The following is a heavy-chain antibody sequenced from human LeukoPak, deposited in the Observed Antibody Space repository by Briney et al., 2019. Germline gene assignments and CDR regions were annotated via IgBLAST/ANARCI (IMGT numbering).Heavy chain of an antibody. CDR3: ARAEEWSIYDY. CDR2: INSDGINT. Sequence: GGSLRLSCAASGFTFSNYWMHWVRQAPGKGLVWVSRINSDGINTSYADSVKGRFTISRDNAKNTLNLQMNSLRAEDTAVYYCARAEEWSIYDYWGQGTLVTVSS. J-gene: IGHJ4*02. D-gene: IGHD3-3*01. V-gene: IGHV3-74*01. CDR1: GFTFSNYW.